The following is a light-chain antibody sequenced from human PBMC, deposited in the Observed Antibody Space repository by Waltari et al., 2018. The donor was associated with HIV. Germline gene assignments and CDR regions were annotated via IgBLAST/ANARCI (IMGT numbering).Light chain of an antibody. CDR2: WAS. CDR3: QQYYSPPLT. CDR1: QSVLYSSNNKNY. Sequence: DIVMTQSPDSLAVSLGERTTINCKSSQSVLYSSNNKNYLAWYQHKPGQPPKRLIYWASTRESGVPDRFSGSGSGRDFTLTISSLQAEDVAVYYCQQYYSPPLTFGGGTKVEIK. J-gene: IGKJ4*01. V-gene: IGKV4-1*01.